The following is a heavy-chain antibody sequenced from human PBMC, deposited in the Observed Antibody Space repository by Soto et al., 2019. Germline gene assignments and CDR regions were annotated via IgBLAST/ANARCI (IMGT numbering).Heavy chain of an antibody. J-gene: IGHJ4*02. CDR1: GYTFTSYG. CDR3: ARDGVYGMIYDFWSGYPYYFDY. CDR2: ISAYNGNT. D-gene: IGHD3-3*01. V-gene: IGHV1-18*01. Sequence: ASVKVSCKASGYTFTSYGISWVRQAPGQGLEWMGWISAYNGNTNYAQKLQGRVTMTTDTSTSTAYMELRSLRSDDTAVYYCARDGVYGMIYDFWSGYPYYFDYWGQGTLVTVSS.